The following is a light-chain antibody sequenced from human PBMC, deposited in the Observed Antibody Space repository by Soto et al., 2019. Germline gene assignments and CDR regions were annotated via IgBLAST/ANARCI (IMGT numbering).Light chain of an antibody. J-gene: IGKJ5*01. CDR3: QQYGNSPIT. V-gene: IGKV3-20*01. CDR2: GAS. Sequence: EIVLTQSPGTLSLSPGERVTLSCRASQSVTSTYLAWYQQKPGQAPRLLIYGASSRATGIPGRFSGSGSGTDFTLTISRLEPEDFAVYYCQQYGNSPITFGQGTRLEIK. CDR1: QSVTSTY.